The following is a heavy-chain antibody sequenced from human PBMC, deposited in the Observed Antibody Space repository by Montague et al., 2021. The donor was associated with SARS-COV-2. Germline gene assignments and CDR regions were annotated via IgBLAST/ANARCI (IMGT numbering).Heavy chain of an antibody. CDR2: ISTRSTYT. D-gene: IGHD3-10*01. Sequence: SLRLSCAASGFTFSDCYMTWIRQAPGKGLEWLSYISTRSTYTNYADSVKGRFTISRDDAKNSLYLQMNSLRAEDTAVYYCASFTMVRGAPGYGMDVRGQGTTVTVSS. J-gene: IGHJ6*02. CDR1: GFTFSDCY. CDR3: ASFTMVRGAPGYGMDV. V-gene: IGHV3-11*03.